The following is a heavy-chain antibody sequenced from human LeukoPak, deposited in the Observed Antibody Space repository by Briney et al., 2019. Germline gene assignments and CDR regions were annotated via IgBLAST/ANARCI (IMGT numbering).Heavy chain of an antibody. D-gene: IGHD1-26*01. CDR1: GYSFTGYY. CDR3: ARAYSGSLDY. J-gene: IGHJ4*02. CDR2: INPNSGGT. Sequence: ASVKVSCKTSGYSFTGYYMHWVRQAPGQGLEWMGRINPNSGGTNYAQKFQGRVTMTRDTSISTAYMELSRLRSDDTAVHYCARAYSGSLDYWGQGTLVTVSS. V-gene: IGHV1-2*06.